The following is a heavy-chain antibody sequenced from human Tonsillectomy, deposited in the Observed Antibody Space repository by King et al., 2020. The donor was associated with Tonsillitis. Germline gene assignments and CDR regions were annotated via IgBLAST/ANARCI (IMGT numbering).Heavy chain of an antibody. J-gene: IGHJ4*02. D-gene: IGHD6-25*01. V-gene: IGHV1-24*01. CDR3: ATSSGYYDGSVLGLALDY. Sequence: HVQLVQSGAEVKKPGASVKVSCKVSGYTLTELSMHWVRQAPGKGLEWMGGFDPEDGETIYAQKFQGRVTMTEDTSTDTAYMELSSLRSEDTAVYYCATSSGYYDGSVLGLALDYWGQGTLVTVSS. CDR2: FDPEDGET. CDR1: GYTLTELS.